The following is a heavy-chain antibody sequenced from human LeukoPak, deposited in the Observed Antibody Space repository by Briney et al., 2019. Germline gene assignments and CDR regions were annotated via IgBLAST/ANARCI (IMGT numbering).Heavy chain of an antibody. J-gene: IGHJ6*03. CDR3: ARVRAYMVSYMDV. D-gene: IGHD5-18*01. CDR2: INWNGGST. V-gene: IGHV3-20*04. Sequence: GGSLRLSCAASGFTFDDYGMSWVRQAPGKGLEWVSGINWNGGSTGYADSVKGRFTISRDNAENSLYLQMNSLRAEDTALYYCARVRAYMVSYMDVWGKGTTVTVSS. CDR1: GFTFDDYG.